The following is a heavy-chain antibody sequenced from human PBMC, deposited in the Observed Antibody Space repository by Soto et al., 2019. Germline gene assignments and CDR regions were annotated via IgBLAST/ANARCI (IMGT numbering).Heavy chain of an antibody. Sequence: SETLSLTCAVYGGSFSGYYWSWIRQPPGKGLEWIGEINHSGSTNYNPSLKSRVTISVDTSKNQFSLKLSSVTAADTAVYYCARGPYCSSTSCYSGWIDYWGQGTLVTVSS. V-gene: IGHV4-34*01. CDR3: ARGPYCSSTSCYSGWIDY. J-gene: IGHJ4*02. CDR1: GGSFSGYY. CDR2: INHSGST. D-gene: IGHD2-2*02.